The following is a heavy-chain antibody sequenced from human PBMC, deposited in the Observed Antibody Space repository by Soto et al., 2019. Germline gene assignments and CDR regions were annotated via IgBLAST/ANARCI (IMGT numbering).Heavy chain of an antibody. J-gene: IGHJ3*02. V-gene: IGHV4-34*01. D-gene: IGHD1-1*01. CDR3: ARVERGTATTVVDAFEI. Sequence: QVQLQQWGAGLLKPSETLSLTCAVYGGSVNSGNYYWSWIRQPPGKGLEWIGEMSHSGGTHFNPSLKSRVPISVDTSKNQFSLKMSSVTAADTALYYCARVERGTATTVVDAFEIWGPGTLVTVSS. CDR1: GGSVNSGNYY. CDR2: MSHSGGT.